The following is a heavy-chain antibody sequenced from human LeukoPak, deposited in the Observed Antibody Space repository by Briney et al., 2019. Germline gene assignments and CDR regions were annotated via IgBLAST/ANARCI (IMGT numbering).Heavy chain of an antibody. CDR3: ARAVLTNDLGYCSGGSCYPKPRTNWFDP. D-gene: IGHD2-15*01. Sequence: SETLSLTCTVSGCSISSSSYYWGWIRQPPGKGLEWIGSIYYSGSTYYNPSLKSRVTISVDTSNNQVLLKLSSVTAADTAVYYCARAVLTNDLGYCSGGSCYPKPRTNWFDPWGQGTLVTVSS. CDR1: GCSISSSSYY. CDR2: IYYSGST. V-gene: IGHV4-39*06. J-gene: IGHJ5*02.